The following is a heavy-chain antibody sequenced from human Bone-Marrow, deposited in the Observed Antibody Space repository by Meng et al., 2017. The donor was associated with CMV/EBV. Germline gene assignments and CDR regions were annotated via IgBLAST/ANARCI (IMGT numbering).Heavy chain of an antibody. CDR1: GGSVSSGSYY. J-gene: IGHJ4*02. CDR3: ASANVVIPAAALDY. V-gene: IGHV4-61*01. D-gene: IGHD2-2*01. Sequence: SETLSLTCTVSGGSVSSGSYYWSWIRQPPGKGLEGIGYIDYSGSTNYNPSLKSRVTISVDTSKNQFSLKLSSVTAADSAVDDCASANVVIPAAALDYWGQGTLVTVSS. CDR2: IDYSGST.